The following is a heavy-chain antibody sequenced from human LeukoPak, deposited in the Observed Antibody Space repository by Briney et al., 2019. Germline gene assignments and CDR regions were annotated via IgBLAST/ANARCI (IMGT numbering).Heavy chain of an antibody. CDR2: ISSSSSYI. CDR1: GFTFSSYS. Sequence: GGSLRLSCAASGFTFSSYSMNWGRQAPGKGLEWVSSISSSSSYIYYADSVKGRFTTSRDNAKNSLYLQMNSLRAEDTAVYYCARDEGYCSSTSCSPEWFDPWGQGTLITVSS. J-gene: IGHJ5*02. V-gene: IGHV3-21*01. CDR3: ARDEGYCSSTSCSPEWFDP. D-gene: IGHD2-2*01.